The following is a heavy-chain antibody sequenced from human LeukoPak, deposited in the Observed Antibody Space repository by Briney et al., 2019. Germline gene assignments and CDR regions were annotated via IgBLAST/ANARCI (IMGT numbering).Heavy chain of an antibody. D-gene: IGHD2-2*01. CDR2: INHSGST. CDR3: ARGAGYCSSTSCYATYYYYYMDV. CDR1: GGSFSGYY. Sequence: PSETLSLTCAVYGGSFSGYYWSWIRQPPGKGLEWIGEINHSGSTNYNPSLKSRVTISVDTSKNQFSLKLSSVSAADTAVYYCARGAGYCSSTSCYATYYYYYMDVWGKGTTVTVSS. V-gene: IGHV4-34*01. J-gene: IGHJ6*03.